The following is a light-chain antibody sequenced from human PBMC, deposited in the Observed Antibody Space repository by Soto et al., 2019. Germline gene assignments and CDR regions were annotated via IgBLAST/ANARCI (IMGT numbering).Light chain of an antibody. CDR3: HQYDNAPQT. J-gene: IGKJ2*01. V-gene: IGKV3-20*01. CDR2: GAS. Sequence: EIVLMQSPGTLSLSPGERATLSCRASQTLRRTYIAWYQQKPGQAPRVLIYGASKRATGIPDRFSGSGSGTDCSHTISRLEPEDLAVYYCHQYDNAPQTYGQGTKVEIK. CDR1: QTLRRTY.